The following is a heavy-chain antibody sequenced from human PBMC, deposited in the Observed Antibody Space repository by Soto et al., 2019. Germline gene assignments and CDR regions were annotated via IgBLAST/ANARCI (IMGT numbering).Heavy chain of an antibody. CDR1: GFTFSSYA. CDR3: ARGPSSLTRFDY. J-gene: IGHJ4*02. V-gene: IGHV3-30-3*01. CDR2: ISYDGSNK. Sequence: QVQLVESGGGVVQPGRSLRLSCAASGFTFSSYALHWVRQAPGKGLEWVVAISYDGSNKYYADSVKGRFTISRDNSKNTLYLQMNSLRAEDTAVYYCARGPSSLTRFDYCGQGTLVTVSS. D-gene: IGHD2-2*01.